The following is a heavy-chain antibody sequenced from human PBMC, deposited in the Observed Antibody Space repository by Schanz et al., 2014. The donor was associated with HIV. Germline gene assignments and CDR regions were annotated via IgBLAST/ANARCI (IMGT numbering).Heavy chain of an antibody. J-gene: IGHJ4*02. Sequence: EVQLMESGGGLVQPGRSLRLSCVASGFTLEDYAMHWVRQVPGKGLEWVSGMSWNRRRIGYGDAVKGRFTISRDNAKNSLYLQMNSLRAEDTALYYCAKAPNYYDSSGYFDYWGQGTLVTVSS. V-gene: IGHV3-9*01. CDR2: MSWNRRRI. D-gene: IGHD3-22*01. CDR1: GFTLEDYA. CDR3: AKAPNYYDSSGYFDY.